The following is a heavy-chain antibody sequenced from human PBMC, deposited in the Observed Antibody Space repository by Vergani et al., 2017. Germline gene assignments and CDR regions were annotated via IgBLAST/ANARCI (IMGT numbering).Heavy chain of an antibody. Sequence: QVQLVESGGGLVKPGGSLRLSCAASGFTFSDYYMSWIRQAPGKGLEWVSYISSSSSYTNYADSVKGRFTISRDNAKNSLYLQMNSLRAEDTAVYYCARGCSGGSCYVYYFDYWGQGTLVTVSS. D-gene: IGHD2-15*01. J-gene: IGHJ4*02. CDR3: ARGCSGGSCYVYYFDY. V-gene: IGHV3-11*06. CDR2: ISSSSSYT. CDR1: GFTFSDYY.